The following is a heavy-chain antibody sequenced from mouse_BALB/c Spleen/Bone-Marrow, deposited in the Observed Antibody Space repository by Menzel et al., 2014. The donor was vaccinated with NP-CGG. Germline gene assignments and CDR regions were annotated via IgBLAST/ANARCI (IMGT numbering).Heavy chain of an antibody. Sequence: EVQRVESGGGLVQPGGSRKLSCAASGFTFSSFGMHWVRQAPEKGLEWVAYISSGSSTIYYADTVKGRFTISRDNPKNTLFLQMTSLRSEDTAMYYCARSLYYRYDFFDYWGQGTTLTVSS. CDR2: ISSGSSTI. CDR1: GFTFSSFG. V-gene: IGHV5-17*02. CDR3: ARSLYYRYDFFDY. J-gene: IGHJ2*01. D-gene: IGHD2-14*01.